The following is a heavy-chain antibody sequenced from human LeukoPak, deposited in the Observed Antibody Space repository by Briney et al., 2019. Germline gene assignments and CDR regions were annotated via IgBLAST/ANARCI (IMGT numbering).Heavy chain of an antibody. CDR3: ARGPGAYYFDY. D-gene: IGHD3-10*01. Sequence: PSETLSLTCTVSGGSISSSSYYWGWIRQPPGKGLEWVGSIYYSGSTYYNPSLKSRVTMSVDTSKNQFSLKLSSVTAADTAVYYCARGPGAYYFDYWGQGTLVTVSS. V-gene: IGHV4-39*07. J-gene: IGHJ4*02. CDR2: IYYSGST. CDR1: GGSISSSSYY.